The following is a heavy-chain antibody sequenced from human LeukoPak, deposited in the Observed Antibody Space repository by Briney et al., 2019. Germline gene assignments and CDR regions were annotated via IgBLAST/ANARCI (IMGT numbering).Heavy chain of an antibody. Sequence: PGGSLRLSCAASGFSFSTYGIHWVRQAPGKGLEWVAVMWYDGSKDYYADSVKGRFTISRDTSKNTSYLQMNNLRAEDTAVYYCAKDRETYEYTFDYWGQGTLVTVSS. V-gene: IGHV3-33*06. CDR3: AKDRETYEYTFDY. CDR2: MWYDGSKD. D-gene: IGHD6-6*01. J-gene: IGHJ4*02. CDR1: GFSFSTYG.